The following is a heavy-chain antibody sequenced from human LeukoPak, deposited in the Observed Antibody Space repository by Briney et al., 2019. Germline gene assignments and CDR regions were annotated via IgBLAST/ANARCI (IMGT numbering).Heavy chain of an antibody. CDR2: IYYSGST. CDR3: ARERYITMIPVWD. D-gene: IGHD3-22*01. V-gene: IGHV4-39*07. J-gene: IGHJ4*02. Sequence: SETLSLTCTVSGGSISSSSYYWGWIRQPPGKGLEWIGSIYYSGSTYYNPSLKSRVTISVDTSKNQFSLKLSSVTAADTAVYYCARERYITMIPVWDWGQGTLVTVSS. CDR1: GGSISSSSYY.